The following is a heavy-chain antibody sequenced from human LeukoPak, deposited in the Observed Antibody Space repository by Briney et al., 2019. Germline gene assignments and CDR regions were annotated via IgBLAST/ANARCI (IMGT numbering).Heavy chain of an antibody. V-gene: IGHV3-66*01. CDR3: ARDRWSGWSGYYMDV. Sequence: GGSLRLSCAASGFTVSSNYMSWVRQAPGKGLEWVSVIYSGGSIYYADSVKGRFTVSRDNSKNTLYLQMNSLRAEDTAVYYCARDRWSGWSGYYMDVWGKGTTVTISS. CDR1: GFTVSSNY. D-gene: IGHD6-19*01. J-gene: IGHJ6*03. CDR2: IYSGGSI.